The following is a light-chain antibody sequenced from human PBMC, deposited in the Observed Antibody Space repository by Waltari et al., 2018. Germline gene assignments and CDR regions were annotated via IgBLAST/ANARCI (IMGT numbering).Light chain of an antibody. CDR2: DAS. J-gene: IGKJ4*01. Sequence: ETVMMQSPATLSLSPGERATLSCRDSQSVGSTLAWYQQKPGQAPRLLIYDASSRATGIPDRFSGSGSGTEFTLTISSLDPEDVGVYYCQKYNDWPLTFGGGTKVEIK. CDR3: QKYNDWPLT. CDR1: QSVGST. V-gene: IGKV3D-15*01.